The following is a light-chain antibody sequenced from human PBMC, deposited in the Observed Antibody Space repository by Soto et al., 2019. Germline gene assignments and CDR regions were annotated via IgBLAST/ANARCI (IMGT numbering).Light chain of an antibody. V-gene: IGKV3-15*01. Sequence: EIVLTQSPGTLSLSPGERATLSCRASQSVTSSYLGWYQQKPGQAPRLLIYGASTRATGIPARFSGSGSGTEFTLTISSLQSEDFAVYYCQQYNNWPPRWTFGQGTKVDIK. CDR3: QQYNNWPPRWT. CDR1: QSVTSSY. CDR2: GAS. J-gene: IGKJ1*01.